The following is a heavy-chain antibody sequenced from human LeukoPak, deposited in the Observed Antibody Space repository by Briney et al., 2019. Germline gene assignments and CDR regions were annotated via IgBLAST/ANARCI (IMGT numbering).Heavy chain of an antibody. Sequence: QPGRSLRLSCAASGFTFNSYAMHWVRQAPGKGLEWVALISFDGSNKYYADSVKGRFTISRDNSKNTLYLQMNSLRAEDTAVYYCARDLSAAAGLFDCWGQGTLVTVSS. J-gene: IGHJ4*02. CDR2: ISFDGSNK. CDR1: GFTFNSYA. CDR3: ARDLSAAAGLFDC. D-gene: IGHD6-13*01. V-gene: IGHV3-30-3*01.